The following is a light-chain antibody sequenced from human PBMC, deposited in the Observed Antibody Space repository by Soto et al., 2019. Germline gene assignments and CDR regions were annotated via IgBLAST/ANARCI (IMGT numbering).Light chain of an antibody. J-gene: IGKJ4*01. CDR1: ENVGTN. Sequence: IVMTQSPATLSVSPGEGVTLSCRASENVGTNVAWYQQKPGQAPRLLIYGSSTRATGIPATFSGSGSGTEFTLTISSLQSEASAVYYCQQYNNWGLSFGGGTKVEIK. CDR3: QQYNNWGLS. V-gene: IGKV3D-15*01. CDR2: GSS.